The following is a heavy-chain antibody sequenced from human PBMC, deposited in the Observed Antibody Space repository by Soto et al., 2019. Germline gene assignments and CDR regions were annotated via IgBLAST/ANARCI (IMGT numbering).Heavy chain of an antibody. D-gene: IGHD3-10*01. CDR3: AARNRDGSGKAGEYYYYYGMDV. Sequence: XTLSLPCAVYGGSFSGYYWSWIRQPPGKGLEVSGEINHSGSTKYNPSLKSRVTISVDTYKNQLSLKLSYVTAADTAVYYCAARNRDGSGKAGEYYYYYGMDVWGQGTTGTVSS. CDR1: GGSFSGYY. CDR2: INHSGST. J-gene: IGHJ6*02. V-gene: IGHV4-34*01.